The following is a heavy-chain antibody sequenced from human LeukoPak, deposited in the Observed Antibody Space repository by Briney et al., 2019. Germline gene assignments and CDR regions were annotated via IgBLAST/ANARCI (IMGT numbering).Heavy chain of an antibody. CDR1: GGSISSGDYY. CDR2: IYYSGST. J-gene: IGHJ5*02. Sequence: PSETLSLTCTVSGGSISSGDYYWSWIRQPPGKGLEWIGYIYYSGSTNYNPSLKSRVTISVDTSKNQFSLKLSSVTAADTAVYYCAIARGCSGGSCHVAWFDPWGQGTLVTVSS. D-gene: IGHD2-15*01. CDR3: AIARGCSGGSCHVAWFDP. V-gene: IGHV4-61*08.